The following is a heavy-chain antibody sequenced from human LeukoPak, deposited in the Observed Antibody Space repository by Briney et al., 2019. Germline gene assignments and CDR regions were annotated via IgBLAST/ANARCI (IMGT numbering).Heavy chain of an antibody. D-gene: IGHD4-17*01. CDR1: GYTFTSYD. Sequence: ASVKVSCKASGYTFTSYDINWVRQATGQGLEWMGWMNPNSGNTGYAQKLQGRVTMTTDTSTSTAYMELRSLRSDDTAVYYCARIDSYGGTGNYWGQGTLVTVSS. CDR3: ARIDSYGGTGNY. V-gene: IGHV1-8*01. J-gene: IGHJ4*02. CDR2: MNPNSGNT.